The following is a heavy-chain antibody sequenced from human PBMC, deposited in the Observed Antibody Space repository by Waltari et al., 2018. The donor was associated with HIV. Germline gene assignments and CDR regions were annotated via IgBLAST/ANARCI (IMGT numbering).Heavy chain of an antibody. CDR2: IKSDGSDI. V-gene: IGHV3-74*01. CDR3: ADPFADLDL. Sequence: EVQLVESGGGLVQRGGSLSIYCAASGFTFRNHWSHWVRQAPRKGLVWVSHIKSDGSDITYADSVEGRFTISRDNAKNTLYLQMTSLRAEDTAVYYCADPFADLDLWGRGTLVTVSS. J-gene: IGHJ2*01. CDR1: GFTFRNHW.